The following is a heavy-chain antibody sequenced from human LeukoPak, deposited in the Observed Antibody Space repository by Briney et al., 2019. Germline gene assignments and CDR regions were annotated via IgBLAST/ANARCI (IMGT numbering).Heavy chain of an antibody. J-gene: IGHJ5*02. Sequence: GASVKVSCKASGYTFTGYDINWVRQATGQGLEWMGWINPNSGGTNYAQKFQGRVTMTRDTSISTAYMELSRLRSDDTAVYYCAREIAAAGPLSPDGDWFDPWGQGTLVTVSS. V-gene: IGHV1-2*02. CDR2: INPNSGGT. CDR3: AREIAAAGPLSPDGDWFDP. CDR1: GYTFTGYD. D-gene: IGHD6-13*01.